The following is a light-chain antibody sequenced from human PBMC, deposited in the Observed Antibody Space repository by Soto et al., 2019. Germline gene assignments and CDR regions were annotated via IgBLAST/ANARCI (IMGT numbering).Light chain of an antibody. J-gene: IGLJ1*01. CDR2: EVS. V-gene: IGLV2-23*02. Sequence: QSVLTQPTSVSGSPGQSITISCTGTSSDVGSYNLVSWYQQHPGKAPKLMIYEVSKRPSGVSNRFSGSKSGNTASLTISWLQAEDEADYYCCSYAGSSTYGFGTGTKVTVL. CDR1: SSDVGSYNL. CDR3: CSYAGSSTYG.